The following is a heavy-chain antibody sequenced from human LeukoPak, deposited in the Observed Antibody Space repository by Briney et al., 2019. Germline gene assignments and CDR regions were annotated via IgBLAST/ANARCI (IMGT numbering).Heavy chain of an antibody. CDR3: ARDATEYGDSHFDW. V-gene: IGHV3-33*01. J-gene: IGHJ4*02. Sequence: GGSLRLSCSASGFSFSSYGMHWVRQAPGKGLEWVAVIWHDGSHQYYADSEKGRFTISRDNYRNTVYLQMDRLRVEDTAVYYCARDATEYGDSHFDWWGQGTLVTVSS. D-gene: IGHD4-17*01. CDR2: IWHDGSHQ. CDR1: GFSFSSYG.